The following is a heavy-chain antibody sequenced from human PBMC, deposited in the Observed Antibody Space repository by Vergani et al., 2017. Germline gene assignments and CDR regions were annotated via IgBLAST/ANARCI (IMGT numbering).Heavy chain of an antibody. V-gene: IGHV4-59*01. CDR2: IYYSGST. CDR1: GGSISSYY. J-gene: IGHJ4*02. Sequence: QVQLQESGPGLVKPSETLSLTCTVSGGSISSYYWSWLRQPPGKGLEWIGYIYYSGSTNYNPSLKSRVTISVDTSKNQFSLKLSSVTAADTAVYYCARGSYDFWSGYYSPFDYWGQGTLVTVSS. D-gene: IGHD3-3*01. CDR3: ARGSYDFWSGYYSPFDY.